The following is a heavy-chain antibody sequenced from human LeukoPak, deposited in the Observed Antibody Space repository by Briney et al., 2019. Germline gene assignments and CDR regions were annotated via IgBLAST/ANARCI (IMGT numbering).Heavy chain of an antibody. V-gene: IGHV3-23*01. J-gene: IGHJ5*02. D-gene: IGHD2-21*02. Sequence: AGGSLRLSCAASGFTFSSYAMSWVRQAPGKGLEWVSLISHNSGEIYYADSVRGRFTISRDNSRNTLYLQMNSLRVEDTALYYCARAFCGGGSHSKFDPWGQETLVTSPS. CDR3: ARAFCGGGSHSKFDP. CDR2: ISHNSGEI. CDR1: GFTFSSYA.